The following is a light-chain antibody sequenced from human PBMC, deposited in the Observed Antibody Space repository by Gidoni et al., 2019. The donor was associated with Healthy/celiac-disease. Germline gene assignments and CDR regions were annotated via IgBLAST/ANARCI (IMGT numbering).Light chain of an antibody. CDR2: AAS. CDR3: QQSYSTPPEWT. J-gene: IGKJ1*01. V-gene: IGKV1-39*01. Sequence: DIQMTQSPSSLSASVGDRVTITCRASQSISSYLNWYQQKPGKAPKLLIYAASSLHSGVPSRFSGSGSGTDFTLTISSLQPEDFATYYCQQSYSTPPEWTFGQGTKVEIK. CDR1: QSISSY.